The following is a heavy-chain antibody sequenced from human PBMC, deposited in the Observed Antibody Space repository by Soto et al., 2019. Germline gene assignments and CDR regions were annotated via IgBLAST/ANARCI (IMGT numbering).Heavy chain of an antibody. CDR2: IYPGDSDT. V-gene: IGHV5-51*01. CDR1: GYSFTSYW. CDR3: AIQHYCSSTSCPFDY. D-gene: IGHD2-2*01. Sequence: GESLKISCKGSGYSFTSYWIGWVRQMPGKGLEWMGIIYPGDSDTRYSPSFQGQVTISADKSISTAYLQWSSLKASDTAMYYCAIQHYCSSTSCPFDYWGQGTLVTVSS. J-gene: IGHJ4*02.